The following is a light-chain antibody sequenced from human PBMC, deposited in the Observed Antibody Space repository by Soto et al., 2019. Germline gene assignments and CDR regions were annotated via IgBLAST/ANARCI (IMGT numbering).Light chain of an antibody. Sequence: DIQMTQSPSSLSASIGDRVTITCRASQNISTYLNWYQQRPGAAPKLLIYVTSTLQSGVPSRFSGSGSGTAFTLTISSLRPEDCATYYCQQSYTIPLTFGGGTKVEIK. CDR1: QNISTY. J-gene: IGKJ4*01. CDR3: QQSYTIPLT. CDR2: VTS. V-gene: IGKV1-39*01.